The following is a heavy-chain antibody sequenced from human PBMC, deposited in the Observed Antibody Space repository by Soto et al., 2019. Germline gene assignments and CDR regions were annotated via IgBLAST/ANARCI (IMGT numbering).Heavy chain of an antibody. CDR3: AKGARSSSGSDGYKFDY. CDR1: GFTFSNYA. CDR2: ISGGGNT. D-gene: IGHD2-21*01. Sequence: EVQLLEFGGHLVQPGGSLRLSCAASGFTFSNYAMTWVRRAPGKGLEWVSSISGGGNTYYADSVKGRFTISRDNSKSTLYLQIDSLRVEDTAVYYCAKGARSSSGSDGYKFDYWGQGTLVTVSS. J-gene: IGHJ4*02. V-gene: IGHV3-23*01.